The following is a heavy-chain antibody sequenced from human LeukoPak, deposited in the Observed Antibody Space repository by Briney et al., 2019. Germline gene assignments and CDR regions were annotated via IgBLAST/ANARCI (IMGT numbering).Heavy chain of an antibody. CDR2: IWYGETNK. CDR3: AKDGGRYRFDF. CDR1: GFTFSSYG. Sequence: GRTLRLSCAASGFTFSSYGMHWVRKAPGKGLEWVAVIWYGETNKFYADSVKGRFTISRDNSKNTLYLQMNGLRAEATAVYYFAKDGGRYRFDFWGQGTMVTVSS. J-gene: IGHJ4*02. D-gene: IGHD3-16*02. V-gene: IGHV3-30*18.